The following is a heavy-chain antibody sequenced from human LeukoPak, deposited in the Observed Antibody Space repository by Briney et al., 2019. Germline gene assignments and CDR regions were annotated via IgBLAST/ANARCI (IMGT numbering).Heavy chain of an antibody. Sequence: GGSLRLSCAASGFTFSSYGMHWVRQAPGKGLEWVAVISYDGSNKYYADSVKGRFTISRDNSKNTLYLQMNSLRAEDTAVYYCAKDYSGWSYYYMDVWGKGTTVTISS. D-gene: IGHD5-12*01. CDR1: GFTFSSYG. V-gene: IGHV3-30*18. CDR2: ISYDGSNK. CDR3: AKDYSGWSYYYMDV. J-gene: IGHJ6*03.